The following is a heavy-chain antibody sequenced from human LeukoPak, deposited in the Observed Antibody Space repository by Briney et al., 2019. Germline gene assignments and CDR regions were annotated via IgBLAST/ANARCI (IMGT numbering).Heavy chain of an antibody. CDR3: AELGITMIGGV. J-gene: IGHJ6*04. V-gene: IGHV3-7*01. Sequence: PGGSLRLSCGASGFTFSNYWMTWVRQAPGKGLEWVANINRDASEKYYADSVKGRFTISRDNAKNSLYLQMNSLRAEDTAVYYCAELGITMIGGVWGKGTTVTISS. D-gene: IGHD3-10*02. CDR1: GFTFSNYW. CDR2: INRDASEK.